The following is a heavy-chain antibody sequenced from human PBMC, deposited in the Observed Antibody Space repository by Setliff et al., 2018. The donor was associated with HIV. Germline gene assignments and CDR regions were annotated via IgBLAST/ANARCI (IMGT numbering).Heavy chain of an antibody. CDR3: ARDAGPHYGSGPPLEY. CDR1: GGSFSGYY. J-gene: IGHJ4*02. CDR2: INHSGNT. Sequence: SETLSLTCAFNGGSFSGYYWMWIRQSPGEGLEWTGEINHSGNTNYNPSLKSRLTMSIDTSKNQFSLKLSSVTATDTAVYYCARDAGPHYGSGPPLEYWGQGIQVTVSS. V-gene: IGHV4-34*01. D-gene: IGHD3-10*01.